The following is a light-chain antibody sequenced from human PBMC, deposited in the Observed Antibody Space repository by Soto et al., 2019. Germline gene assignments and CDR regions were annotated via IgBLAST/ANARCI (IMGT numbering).Light chain of an antibody. Sequence: EIVMTQSPATLSVSPGERATLSCRASQSVSSNLAWYQQKPGQAPRLLIYGASTRPTGIPARFSGSGSGTEVTLTSSSQQSEDLPVYYGQKNNNRPEAFGQGTKVEIK. CDR1: QSVSSN. CDR2: GAS. J-gene: IGKJ1*01. CDR3: QKNNNRPEA. V-gene: IGKV3-15*01.